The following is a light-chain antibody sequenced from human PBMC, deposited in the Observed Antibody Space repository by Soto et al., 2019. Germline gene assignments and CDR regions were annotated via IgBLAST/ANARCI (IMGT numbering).Light chain of an antibody. CDR3: QHYGSSPPYT. J-gene: IGKJ2*01. CDR2: GAS. CDR1: RSVSSSY. V-gene: IGKV3-20*01. Sequence: IVLTQSPDTLSLSPGERATLYCRASRSVSSSYLAWYQHKAGQAPRLLISGASNRATDIPDRFSGSESGTDFTLTISRLEPEDFAEYYCQHYGSSPPYTFGQGTKLEIK.